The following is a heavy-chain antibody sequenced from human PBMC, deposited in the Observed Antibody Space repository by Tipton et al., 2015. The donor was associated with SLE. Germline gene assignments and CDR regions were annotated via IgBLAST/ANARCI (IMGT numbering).Heavy chain of an antibody. CDR2: IYSRGST. D-gene: IGHD3-10*01. J-gene: IGHJ2*01. CDR3: ARVSRAFREAGYFDL. Sequence: TLSLTCTVSGGSVSNGDYYWSWIRQPPGKGLEWIGYIYSRGSTKYNPSFQSRVAISVDTSKNQLSLKLSSVTAADTAVYYCARVSRAFREAGYFDLWGRGTLVTVSS. V-gene: IGHV4-61*08. CDR1: GGSVSNGDYY.